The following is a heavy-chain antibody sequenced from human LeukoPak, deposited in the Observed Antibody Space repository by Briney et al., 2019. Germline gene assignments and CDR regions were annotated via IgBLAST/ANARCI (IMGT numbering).Heavy chain of an antibody. J-gene: IGHJ4*02. Sequence: SGGSLRLSCAASGFTFSSYSMNWVRQAPGKGLEWVSSISSSSSYIYYADSVTGRFTISRDNAKNSLYLQMNSLRAAATAVYYCASNGDYVWGSYRYTDAFDYWGQGTLVTVSS. CDR1: GFTFSSYS. V-gene: IGHV3-21*01. CDR3: ASNGDYVWGSYRYTDAFDY. CDR2: ISSSSSYI. D-gene: IGHD3-16*02.